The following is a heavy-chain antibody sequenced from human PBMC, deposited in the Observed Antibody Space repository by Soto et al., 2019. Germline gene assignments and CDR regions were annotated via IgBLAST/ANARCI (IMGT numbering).Heavy chain of an antibody. CDR2: INPNGGIT. CDR1: GYTFTHYY. J-gene: IGHJ4*02. Sequence: ASVKVSCKASGYTFTHYYIHWLRQAPGQGLEWMGIINPNGGITTYAQKFRAGFSMTRDTSTSTVYLELCSLRSEDSAVYYCATSVNSAMAFDYWGQGTLVTVSS. CDR3: ATSVNSAMAFDY. V-gene: IGHV1-46*01. D-gene: IGHD5-18*01.